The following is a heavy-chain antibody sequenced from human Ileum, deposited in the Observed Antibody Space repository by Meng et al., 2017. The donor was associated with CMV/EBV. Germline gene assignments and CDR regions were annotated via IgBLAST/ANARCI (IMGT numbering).Heavy chain of an antibody. J-gene: IGHJ6*02. Sequence: SISSGGYYWSWIRQHPGKGLEWIGYIYYSGSTYYNPSLKSRVTISVDTSKNQFSLKLSSVTAADTAVYYCARDKKGASWAPYGMDVWGQGTTVTVSS. V-gene: IGHV4-31*02. CDR1: SISSGGYY. D-gene: IGHD2-2*01. CDR2: IYYSGST. CDR3: ARDKKGASWAPYGMDV.